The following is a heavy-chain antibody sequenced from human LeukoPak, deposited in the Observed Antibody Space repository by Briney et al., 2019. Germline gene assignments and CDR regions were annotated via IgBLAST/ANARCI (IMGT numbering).Heavy chain of an antibody. D-gene: IGHD3-22*01. J-gene: IGHJ4*02. V-gene: IGHV1-2*02. CDR3: ARDPGGGYDSSGYSFDY. Sequence: ASVKVSCKASGYAFTGYYMHWVRQAPGQGLEWMGWINPNSGGTNYAQKFQGRVTMTRDTSISTVYMELSSLRSEDTAVYYCARDPGGGYDSSGYSFDYWGQGTLVTVSS. CDR1: GYAFTGYY. CDR2: INPNSGGT.